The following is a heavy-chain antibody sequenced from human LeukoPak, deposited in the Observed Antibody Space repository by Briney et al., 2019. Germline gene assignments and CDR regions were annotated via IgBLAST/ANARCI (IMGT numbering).Heavy chain of an antibody. J-gene: IGHJ4*02. CDR2: ISDDGSNQ. D-gene: IGHD6-19*01. Sequence: GGSLRLSCAASGLTFRSYGVHWGGEAPGKGLEGVAGISDDGSNQYYADSVKGRFTISRGNSKNTLFLQMTNLRAEDTAVYFCAKDAGYIPVAGSGYYFDYWGKGTLVTVSS. CDR3: AKDAGYIPVAGSGYYFDY. V-gene: IGHV3-30*18. CDR1: GLTFRSYG.